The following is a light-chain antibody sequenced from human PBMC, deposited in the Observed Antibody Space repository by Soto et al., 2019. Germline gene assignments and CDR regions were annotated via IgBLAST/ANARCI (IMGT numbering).Light chain of an antibody. CDR1: QSISNS. V-gene: IGKV3-11*01. Sequence: EIVLTQSPATLSLSPGERATLSCRASQSISNSLAWYQQKPGQAPSLLIFDASKRATGIPARFSGSGSGTDFTLTITSLEPEDFAVYYCQHSTFGQGTRLEIK. CDR3: QHST. J-gene: IGKJ5*01. CDR2: DAS.